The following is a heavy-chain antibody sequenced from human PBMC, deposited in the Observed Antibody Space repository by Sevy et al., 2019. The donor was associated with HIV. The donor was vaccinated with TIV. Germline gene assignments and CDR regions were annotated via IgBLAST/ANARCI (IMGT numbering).Heavy chain of an antibody. D-gene: IGHD3-10*01. CDR3: ARHGANGSGREWFDP. CDR2: IIPIFGTA. Sequence: ASVKVSCKASGGTFSSYAISWVRQAPGQGLEWMGGIIPIFGTANYAQRFQGRVTITADESTSTAYMELSSLRSEDMAVYYCARHGANGSGREWFDPWGQGTLVTVSS. CDR1: GGTFSSYA. J-gene: IGHJ5*02. V-gene: IGHV1-69*13.